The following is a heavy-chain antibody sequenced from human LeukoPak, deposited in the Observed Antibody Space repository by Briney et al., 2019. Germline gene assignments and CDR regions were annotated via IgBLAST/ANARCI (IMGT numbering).Heavy chain of an antibody. CDR2: IIPIFGTA. Sequence: SVKVSCKASGGTFSSYAISWVRQAPGQGLEWMGGIIPIFGTANYAQKFQGRVTITADESTSTAYMELSSLRSEDTAVYYCARERIKYYYDRSGIFDYWGQGTLVTVSS. J-gene: IGHJ4*02. CDR3: ARERIKYYYDRSGIFDY. CDR1: GGTFSSYA. V-gene: IGHV1-69*01. D-gene: IGHD3-22*01.